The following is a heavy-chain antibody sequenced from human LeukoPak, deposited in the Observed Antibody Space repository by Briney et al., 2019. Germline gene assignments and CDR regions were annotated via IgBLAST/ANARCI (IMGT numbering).Heavy chain of an antibody. V-gene: IGHV3-21*01. CDR1: GFTFTSYS. J-gene: IGHJ4*02. D-gene: IGHD6-19*01. CDR2: ISIISSYI. CDR3: ARGEAVAGFLDY. Sequence: GRSLRLSCAASGFTFTSYSMNWVRQAPEKGLEWVSSISIISSYINYTDSVKGLFTISRDNANNPLYLQINSLRAEDTAVYYCARGEAVAGFLDYRGQGALVTVS.